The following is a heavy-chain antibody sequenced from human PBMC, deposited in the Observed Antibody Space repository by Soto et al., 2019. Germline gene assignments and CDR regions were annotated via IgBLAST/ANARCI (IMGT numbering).Heavy chain of an antibody. V-gene: IGHV3-30-3*01. Sequence: GGSLRLSCAASGFTFSSYAMHWVRQAPGKGLEWVAVISYDGSNKYYADSVKGRFTISRDNSKNTLYLQMNSLRAEDTAVYYCASDTYYYDSSGRFDYWGRGTLVSVSS. CDR2: ISYDGSNK. CDR3: ASDTYYYDSSGRFDY. D-gene: IGHD3-22*01. CDR1: GFTFSSYA. J-gene: IGHJ4*02.